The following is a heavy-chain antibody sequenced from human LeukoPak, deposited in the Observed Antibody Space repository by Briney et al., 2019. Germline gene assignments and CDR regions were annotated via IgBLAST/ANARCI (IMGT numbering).Heavy chain of an antibody. CDR2: IMPILGTA. CDR3: ARSMGRAYSSSWSNWFDP. D-gene: IGHD6-13*01. J-gene: IGHJ5*02. V-gene: IGHV1-69*13. Sequence: SVKVSCKASGGIFNSYDINWVRQAPGQGLEWMGGIMPILGTANYAQKFQGRVTITADELTSTAYLEVSSLRSEDTAVYYCARSMGRAYSSSWSNWFDPWGQGTLVTVSS. CDR1: GGIFNSYD.